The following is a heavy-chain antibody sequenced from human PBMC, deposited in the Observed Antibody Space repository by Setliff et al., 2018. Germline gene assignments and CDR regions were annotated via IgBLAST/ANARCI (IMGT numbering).Heavy chain of an antibody. Sequence: ASVKVSCKASGGTFSSYGISWVRQAPGQGLEWMGGTIPMFGTIDYARKFQGRVTIITDESTSTAYMQLSSLGSEDTAVYYCVREGVDSRSSTDYRYYMDVWGKGTTVTV. D-gene: IGHD3-22*01. CDR2: TIPMFGTI. V-gene: IGHV1-69*05. CDR3: VREGVDSRSSTDYRYYMDV. CDR1: GGTFSSYG. J-gene: IGHJ6*03.